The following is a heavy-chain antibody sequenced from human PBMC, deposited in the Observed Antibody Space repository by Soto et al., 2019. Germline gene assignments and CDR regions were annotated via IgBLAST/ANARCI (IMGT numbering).Heavy chain of an antibody. J-gene: IGHJ4*02. D-gene: IGHD2-21*01. V-gene: IGHV3-11*06. CDR2: ISGGSSYT. Sequence: QVQLVESGGGFVKPGGSLRLACAAYGFSFGDSYMSWFRQAPGKGLEWLSYISGGSSYTNYADSVKGRFTISRDNAKRSLYLEMTSLRVDDTAVYYCAKTIVAASGYYFDHWGQGNLVTVSS. CDR1: GFSFGDSY. CDR3: AKTIVAASGYYFDH.